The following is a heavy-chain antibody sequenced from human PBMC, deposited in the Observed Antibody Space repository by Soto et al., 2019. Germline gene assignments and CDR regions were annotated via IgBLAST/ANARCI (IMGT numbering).Heavy chain of an antibody. Sequence: EVQLVETGGGLIQPGGSLRLSCAGSGFNVTTNYMSWVRQATGKGLEWVSLIYGAYNTYYADSVKGRFTISRDNSKNTLNVQMSGLRIEDTAVYYCSRGAAVVVFDYWGQGTLVTVSS. D-gene: IGHD5-18*01. CDR1: GFNVTTNY. CDR2: IYGAYNT. J-gene: IGHJ4*02. CDR3: SRGAAVVVFDY. V-gene: IGHV3-53*02.